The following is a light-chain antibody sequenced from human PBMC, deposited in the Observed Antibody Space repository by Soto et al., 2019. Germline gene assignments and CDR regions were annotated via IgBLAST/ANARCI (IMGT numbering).Light chain of an antibody. V-gene: IGKV3-20*01. CDR3: HQYASSPLT. CDR1: QSVGNNF. Sequence: EIVLTQSPGTLSLSPGERAALSCRASQSVGNNFLGWYQQKPGQSPTLLIYHATNRATGIPDRFNGTASGTDFTLTISRLEPEDFAVYYCHQYASSPLTFGGGTKVEIK. J-gene: IGKJ4*01. CDR2: HAT.